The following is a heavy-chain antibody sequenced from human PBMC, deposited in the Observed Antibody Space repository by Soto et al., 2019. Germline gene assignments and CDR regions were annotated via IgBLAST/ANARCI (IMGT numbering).Heavy chain of an antibody. D-gene: IGHD4-17*01. V-gene: IGHV3-23*01. CDR3: AKQGNTVTTLRNWFDP. Sequence: PGGSLRLSCAASGFTFSSYAMSWVRQAPGKGLEWVSAISGSGGSTYYADSVKGRFTISRDNSKNTLYLQMNSLRAEDTAVYYCAKQGNTVTTLRNWFDPWGQGTLVTVSS. CDR2: ISGSGGST. CDR1: GFTFSSYA. J-gene: IGHJ5*02.